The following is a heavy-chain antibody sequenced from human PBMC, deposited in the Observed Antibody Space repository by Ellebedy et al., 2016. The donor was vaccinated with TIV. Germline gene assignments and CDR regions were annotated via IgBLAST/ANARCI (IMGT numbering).Heavy chain of an antibody. CDR3: AVINSLGIAPVGTEDH. J-gene: IGHJ4*02. Sequence: AASVKVSCKASGYTFSDYYMHWVRQAPGQGLEWMGWSNPNSGGGNYAQKFQGRVTMTSDTSVNIAYMELTSLRSDDTALYYCAVINSLGIAPVGTEDHWGQGTLVTVSS. V-gene: IGHV1-2*02. CDR2: SNPNSGGG. D-gene: IGHD6-13*01. CDR1: GYTFSDYY.